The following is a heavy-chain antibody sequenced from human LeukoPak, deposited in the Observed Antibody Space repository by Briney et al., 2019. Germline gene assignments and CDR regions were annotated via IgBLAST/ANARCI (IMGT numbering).Heavy chain of an antibody. J-gene: IGHJ4*02. CDR2: INHSGST. V-gene: IGHV4-34*01. D-gene: IGHD6-19*01. CDR1: GGSFSGYY. CDR3: AREPSSGWYGGDY. Sequence: SETLSLTCAVYGGSFSGYYWSWIRQPPGKGLEWIGEINHSGSTNYNPSLKSRVTISVDTSKNQFSLKLSSVTAADTAVYYCAREPSSGWYGGDYWGQGTLVTVSS.